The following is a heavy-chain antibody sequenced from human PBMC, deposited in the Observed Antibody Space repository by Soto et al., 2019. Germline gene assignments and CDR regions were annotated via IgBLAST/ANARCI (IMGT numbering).Heavy chain of an antibody. J-gene: IGHJ4*02. D-gene: IGHD6-13*01. V-gene: IGHV3-48*03. CDR3: ARDRAAGGY. CDR2: ISSGGSTT. CDR1: GFSFSDYE. Sequence: EVQLVESGGGLAQPGGSLRLSCVASGFSFSDYEMNWVRQAPGKGLEWVAYISSGGSTTHYADSVRGRFTVSRDNARKSLYLQMNTLSVGHTALYYCARDRAAGGYWGQGTLVTVSS.